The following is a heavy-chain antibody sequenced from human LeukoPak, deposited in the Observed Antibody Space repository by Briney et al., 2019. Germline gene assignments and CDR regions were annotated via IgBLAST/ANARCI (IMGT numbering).Heavy chain of an antibody. CDR3: ARAGERNDYYYYYMDV. D-gene: IGHD2-21*01. CDR1: GYTFTGYY. V-gene: IGHV1-2*02. CDR2: INPNSGGT. Sequence: ASVKVSCKASGYTFTGYYMHWVRQAPGQGLEWMGWINPNSGGTYYAQKFQGRVTMTRDTSISTAYMELSRLRSDDTAVYYCARAGERNDYYYYYMDVWGKGTTVTVSS. J-gene: IGHJ6*03.